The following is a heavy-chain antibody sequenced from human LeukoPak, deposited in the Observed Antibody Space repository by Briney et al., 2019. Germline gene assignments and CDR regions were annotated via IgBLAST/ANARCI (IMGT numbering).Heavy chain of an antibody. CDR1: GGSISSGSYY. J-gene: IGHJ4*02. V-gene: IGHV4-61*02. CDR3: ARNKGTKWLQFDY. CDR2: IYTSGST. D-gene: IGHD6-19*01. Sequence: SQTLSLTRTVSGGSISSGSYYWSWIRQPAGKGLEWIGRIYTSGSTNYNPSLKSRVTISVDTSKNQFPLKLSSVTAADTAVYYCARNKGTKWLQFDYWGQGTLVTVSS.